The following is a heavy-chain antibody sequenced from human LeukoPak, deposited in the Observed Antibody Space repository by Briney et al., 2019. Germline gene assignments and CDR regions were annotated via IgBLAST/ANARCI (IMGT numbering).Heavy chain of an antibody. CDR1: GFTFSSYS. V-gene: IGHV3-21*01. Sequence: GGSLRLSCAASGFTFSSYSMNWVRQAPGKGLEWVSSISSSSSYIYYADSVKGRFTISRDNAKNSLYLQMNSLRAEDTAVYYCARVVGVAGTPPFDYWGQGTLVTVSS. J-gene: IGHJ4*02. CDR3: ARVVGVAGTPPFDY. D-gene: IGHD6-19*01. CDR2: ISSSSSYI.